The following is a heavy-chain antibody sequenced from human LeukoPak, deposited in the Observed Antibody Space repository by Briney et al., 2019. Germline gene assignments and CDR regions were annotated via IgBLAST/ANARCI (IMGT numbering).Heavy chain of an antibody. V-gene: IGHV1-69*05. J-gene: IGHJ4*02. CDR1: GGTFSSYA. Sequence: WASVKVSCKASGGTFSSYAISWVRQAPGQGLEWMGGIIPIFGTANYAQKFQGRVTITTDESTSTAYMELSSLRSEDTAVYYCASGRGYSYGYPYYFDYWGQGTLVTVSS. D-gene: IGHD5-18*01. CDR3: ASGRGYSYGYPYYFDY. CDR2: IIPIFGTA.